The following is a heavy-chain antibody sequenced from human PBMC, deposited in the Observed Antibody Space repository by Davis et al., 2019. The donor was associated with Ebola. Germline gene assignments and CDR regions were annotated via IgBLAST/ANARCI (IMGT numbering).Heavy chain of an antibody. CDR2: TNPNDGRT. D-gene: IGHD5-12*01. CDR3: TTPGGQDSGYDVFDI. Sequence: ASLMVSCKASGYTFSTYYMHWVRQAPGQGLEWMGMTNPNDGRTIYAQKLQGRVTVTRDTSTTTVYMDLSSLRSEDTALYYCTTPGGQDSGYDVFDIWGQGTMVTVSS. CDR1: GYTFSTYY. V-gene: IGHV1-46*03. J-gene: IGHJ3*02.